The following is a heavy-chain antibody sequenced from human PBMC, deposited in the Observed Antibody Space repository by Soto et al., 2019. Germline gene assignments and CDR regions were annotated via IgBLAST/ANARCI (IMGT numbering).Heavy chain of an antibody. V-gene: IGHV1-69*01. D-gene: IGHD4-4*01. CDR1: GGTFSSYA. CDR2: IIPIFGTA. J-gene: IGHJ6*02. Sequence: QVQLVQSGAEVKKPGSSVKVSCKASGGTFSSYAISWVRQAPGQGLEWMGGIIPIFGTANYAQKFQGRVTITADESTSTAYMELSSLRSEDTAVYYCARAMTTVTIGAEGLYYYGMDVWGQGTTVTVSS. CDR3: ARAMTTVTIGAEGLYYYGMDV.